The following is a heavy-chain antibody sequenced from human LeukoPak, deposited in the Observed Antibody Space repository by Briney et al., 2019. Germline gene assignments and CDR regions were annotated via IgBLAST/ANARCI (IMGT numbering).Heavy chain of an antibody. CDR2: ISYDGSNK. D-gene: IGHD2-2*02. Sequence: PGGSLRLSCAASGFTFSSYGMHWVRQAPGKGLEWVAVISYDGSNKYYADSMKGRFTISRDNSKNTLYLQMNSLRAEDTAVYYCARGAVPAAIRWDYYYYMDVWGKGTTVTVSS. CDR1: GFTFSSYG. J-gene: IGHJ6*03. CDR3: ARGAVPAAIRWDYYYYMDV. V-gene: IGHV3-30*03.